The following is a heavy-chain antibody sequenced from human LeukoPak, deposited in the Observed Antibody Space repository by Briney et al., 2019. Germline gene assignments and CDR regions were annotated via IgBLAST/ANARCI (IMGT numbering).Heavy chain of an antibody. J-gene: IGHJ6*03. Sequence: GGSLRLSCAASGFTFSSYSMNWVRQAPGKGLEWVSSISSSSSYIYYADSVKGRFTISRDNAKNSLYLQMNSLRAEDTAVYYCAREGETSYYYYYYMDVWGKGTTVTVPS. CDR2: ISSSSSYI. V-gene: IGHV3-21*01. CDR1: GFTFSSYS. CDR3: AREGETSYYYYYYMDV. D-gene: IGHD1-26*01.